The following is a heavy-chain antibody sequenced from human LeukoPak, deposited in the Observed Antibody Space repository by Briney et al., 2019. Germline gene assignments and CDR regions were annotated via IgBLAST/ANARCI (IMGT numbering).Heavy chain of an antibody. CDR1: GASISHYY. CDR2: IYYSGST. Sequence: SETLSLTCIVSGASISHYYWSWIRQHPGKGLEWIGYIYYSGSTYYNPSLKSRVTISVDTSKNQFSLKLSSVTAADTAVYYCARRRGYDSSGYKSYYFDYWGQGTLVTVSS. CDR3: ARRRGYDSSGYKSYYFDY. D-gene: IGHD3-22*01. J-gene: IGHJ4*02. V-gene: IGHV4-59*06.